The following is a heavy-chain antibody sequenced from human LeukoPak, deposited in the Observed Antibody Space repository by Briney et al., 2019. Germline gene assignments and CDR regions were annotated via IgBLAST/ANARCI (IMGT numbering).Heavy chain of an antibody. D-gene: IGHD4-11*01. CDR1: GGSISSSSYY. Sequence: SETLSLTCTVSGGSISSSSYYWGWIRQLPGKGLEWIGSIYYSGSTYYNPSLKSRVTISVDTSKNQFSLKLSSVTAADTAVYYCASWSTVTTSAFDIWGEGTMVTVSS. CDR3: ASWSTVTTSAFDI. CDR2: IYYSGST. V-gene: IGHV4-39*01. J-gene: IGHJ3*02.